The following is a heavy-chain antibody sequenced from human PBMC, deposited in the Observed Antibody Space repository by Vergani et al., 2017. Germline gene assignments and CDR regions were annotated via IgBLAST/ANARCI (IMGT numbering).Heavy chain of an antibody. J-gene: IGHJ5*02. V-gene: IGHV3-33*08. CDR1: GFTFSAYP. CDR3: ARDLRLMYNRFDP. CDR2: IWYDGRNK. D-gene: IGHD3-3*01. Sequence: VQLLQSGGGVIQPGGSVRLSCAASGFTFSAYPMTWVRQAPGKGLEWVEVIWYDGRNKQYADSVKGRFTVSRDNSQSTLYLQMNSLRAEDTAMYYCARDLRLMYNRFDPWGQGTLVTVSS.